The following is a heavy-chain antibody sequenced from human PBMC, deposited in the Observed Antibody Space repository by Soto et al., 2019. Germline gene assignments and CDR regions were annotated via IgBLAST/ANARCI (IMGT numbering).Heavy chain of an antibody. D-gene: IGHD2-15*01. J-gene: IGHJ4*02. CDR1: GFTFSNNG. CDR2: ISSDGSKK. Sequence: QVQLVESGGGVVQPGRSLRLSCVASGFTFSNNGIHWVRQAPGKGLEWVAVISSDGSKKYYADSVKGRFTISRDNSKNTLYLQMNSLRAADTALDYCAMDLYGGSSRFDYWGQGTLVTVSS. V-gene: IGHV3-30*03. CDR3: AMDLYGGSSRFDY.